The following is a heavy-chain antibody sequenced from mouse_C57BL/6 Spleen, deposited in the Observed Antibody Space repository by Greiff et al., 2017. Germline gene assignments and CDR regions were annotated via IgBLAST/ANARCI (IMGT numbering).Heavy chain of an antibody. J-gene: IGHJ2*01. D-gene: IGHD2-3*01. CDR1: GYTFTSYW. V-gene: IGHV1-55*01. CDR2: IYPGSGST. Sequence: VQLQQPGAELVRPGASVKMSCKASGYTFTSYWITWVKQRPGQGLEWIGDIYPGSGSTNYNGKFKSKATLTVDTSSSTAYMQLISLTSEDSAVYYCSRVGDGYYDYFDYWGQGTTLTVSS. CDR3: SRVGDGYYDYFDY.